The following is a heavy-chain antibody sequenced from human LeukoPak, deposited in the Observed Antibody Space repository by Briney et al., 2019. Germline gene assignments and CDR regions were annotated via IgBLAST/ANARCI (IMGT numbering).Heavy chain of an antibody. CDR3: ARGQDGLNYYDSSGYQDYYYYYMDV. D-gene: IGHD3-22*01. J-gene: IGHJ6*03. Sequence: PSETLSLTCAVSGYSISSGYYWGWIRQPPGKGLEWIGSIYHSGSTYYNPSLKSRVTISVDTSKNQFSLKLSSVTAADTAVYYCARGQDGLNYYDSSGYQDYYYYYMDVWGKGTTVTVSS. CDR2: IYHSGST. CDR1: GYSISSGYY. V-gene: IGHV4-38-2*01.